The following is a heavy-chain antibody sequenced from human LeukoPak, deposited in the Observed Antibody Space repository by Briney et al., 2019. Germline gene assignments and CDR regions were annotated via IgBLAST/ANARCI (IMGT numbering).Heavy chain of an antibody. CDR3: ARNTIFGVVNLDY. Sequence: GASVKVSCKASGYTFTSYGISWVRQAPGQGLEWMGWISAYNGNTNYAQKLQGRVTMTEDTSTDTAYMELSSLRSEDTAVYYCARNTIFGVVNLDYWGQGTLVTVSS. J-gene: IGHJ4*02. CDR1: GYTFTSYG. D-gene: IGHD3-3*01. V-gene: IGHV1-18*01. CDR2: ISAYNGNT.